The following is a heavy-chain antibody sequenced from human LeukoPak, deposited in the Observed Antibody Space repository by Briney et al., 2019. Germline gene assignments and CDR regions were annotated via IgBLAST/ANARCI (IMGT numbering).Heavy chain of an antibody. CDR1: GGSFSSYY. V-gene: IGHV4-59*10. Sequence: SETLSLTCAVYGGSFSSYYWSWIRQPAGKGLEWIGRIYTSGSTNYNPSLKSRVTMSVDTSKNQFSLKLSSVTAADTAVYYCARYLSGYDYYFDYWGQGTLVTVSS. CDR2: IYTSGST. J-gene: IGHJ4*02. D-gene: IGHD5-12*01. CDR3: ARYLSGYDYYFDY.